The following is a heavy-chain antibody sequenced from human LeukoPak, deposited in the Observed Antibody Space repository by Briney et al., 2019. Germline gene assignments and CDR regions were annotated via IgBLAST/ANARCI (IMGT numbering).Heavy chain of an antibody. Sequence: GGSLRLSCAASGFTFSSYSMNWVRQAPGKGLEWVSSISSSSSYIYYADSVKGRFTISRDNAKNSLYLQMNSLRAEDTAVYYCARDSFELRYFDWLPPRYYYMDVWGKGTTVTVSS. J-gene: IGHJ6*03. D-gene: IGHD3-9*01. CDR3: ARDSFELRYFDWLPPRYYYMDV. CDR1: GFTFSSYS. CDR2: ISSSSSYI. V-gene: IGHV3-21*01.